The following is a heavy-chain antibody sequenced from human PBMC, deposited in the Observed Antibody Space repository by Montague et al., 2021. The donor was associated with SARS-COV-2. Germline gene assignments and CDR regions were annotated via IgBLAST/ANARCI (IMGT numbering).Heavy chain of an antibody. Sequence: SETLSLTCTVSGDSISNYYWSWIRQPPGKGLEWIAYIYFSGSTNYNPSLESRVSISVITSRNQLSLRLRSVTAADTAVYYCARHRGYDVRSGYYDYWGQGTLVTVSS. J-gene: IGHJ4*02. D-gene: IGHD3-22*01. CDR1: GDSISNYY. V-gene: IGHV4-59*08. CDR2: IYFSGST. CDR3: ARHRGYDVRSGYYDY.